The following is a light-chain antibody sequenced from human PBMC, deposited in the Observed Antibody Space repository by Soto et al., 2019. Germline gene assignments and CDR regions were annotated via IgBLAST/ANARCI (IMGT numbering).Light chain of an antibody. CDR1: QSISDS. J-gene: IGKJ2*01. Sequence: DIQMTQSPSSLSASVGDRVTITCRASQSISDSLARYQQKPGRAPNLLIFDVSSLQSGVPSRFSGSGSGTEFTLTISSLQPDDFATYYCQHYTIYPYTFGQGTKLEIK. CDR3: QHYTIYPYT. V-gene: IGKV1-5*01. CDR2: DVS.